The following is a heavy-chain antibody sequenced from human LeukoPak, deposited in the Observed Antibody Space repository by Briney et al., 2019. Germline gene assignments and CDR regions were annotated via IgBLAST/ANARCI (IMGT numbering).Heavy chain of an antibody. CDR3: ATGGDYYYDSSGYYPGGY. V-gene: IGHV5-10-1*01. CDR2: IDPSDSYT. Sequence: HGESLQISCKGSGYRFTSYWISWVRQMPGKGLEWMGRIDPSDSYTNYSPSFQGHVTISADKSISTAYLQWSSLKASDTAMYYCATGGDYYYDSSGYYPGGYWGQGTLVTVSS. CDR1: GYRFTSYW. J-gene: IGHJ4*02. D-gene: IGHD3-22*01.